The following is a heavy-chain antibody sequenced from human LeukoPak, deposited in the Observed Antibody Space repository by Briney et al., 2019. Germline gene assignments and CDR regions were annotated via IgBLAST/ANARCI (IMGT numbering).Heavy chain of an antibody. Sequence: LETLSLTCAVYGGSFSGYYWSWLRHPPGKGLEWIGEINHSGSPNYNPSLKSRVTISVDTSKNQFSLKLSSVTAADTAVYYCARGIAAYYDYVWGSYRNYYFDYWGQGTLVTVSS. CDR1: GGSFSGYY. CDR3: ARGIAAYYDYVWGSYRNYYFDY. CDR2: INHSGSP. V-gene: IGHV4-34*01. D-gene: IGHD3-16*02. J-gene: IGHJ4*02.